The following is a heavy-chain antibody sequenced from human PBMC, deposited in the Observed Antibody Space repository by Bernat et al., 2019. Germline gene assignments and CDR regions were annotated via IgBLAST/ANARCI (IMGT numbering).Heavy chain of an antibody. J-gene: IGHJ6*02. Sequence: EVQLVESGGGLVQPGRFLRLSCGVSGFTFSNYWMTWVRQAPGKGLEWVASIKEDGSDQYYADSVRGRFTVSRDNAKNSLNLQMNSLRAEDTAVYYCARGHYGLDVWGQGTTVTVSS. V-gene: IGHV3-7*03. CDR1: GFTFSNYW. CDR2: IKEDGSDQ. CDR3: ARGHYGLDV.